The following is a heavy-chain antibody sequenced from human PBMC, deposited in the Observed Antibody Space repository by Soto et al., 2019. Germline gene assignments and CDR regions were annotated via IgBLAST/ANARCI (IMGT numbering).Heavy chain of an antibody. CDR2: IIPIFGTA. CDR1: GGTFSSYA. Sequence: QVQLVQSGAEVKKPGSSVKVSCKASGGTFSSYAISWVRQAPGQGLEWMGGIIPIFGTANYAQKFQGRVTITADESTSTAYMELSSLRSEDTAVYYCARDIVTGDYGDYGYYYYGMDVWGQGTTVTVSS. CDR3: ARDIVTGDYGDYGYYYYGMDV. D-gene: IGHD4-17*01. J-gene: IGHJ6*02. V-gene: IGHV1-69*12.